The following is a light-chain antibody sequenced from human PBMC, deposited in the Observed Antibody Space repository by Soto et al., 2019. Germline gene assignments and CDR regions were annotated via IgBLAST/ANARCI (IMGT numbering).Light chain of an antibody. Sequence: ENVLTQSPGTVSLSPGERATLSCRASQGVTSNHLAWYQQKPDQAPRLLIYGVFNRATGIPDRLSGSGSGTDFTLTITRLEPEDSAVYFCQHYDGSPRTFGQGTKLEIK. CDR3: QHYDGSPRT. V-gene: IGKV3-20*01. CDR1: QGVTSNH. CDR2: GVF. J-gene: IGKJ2*01.